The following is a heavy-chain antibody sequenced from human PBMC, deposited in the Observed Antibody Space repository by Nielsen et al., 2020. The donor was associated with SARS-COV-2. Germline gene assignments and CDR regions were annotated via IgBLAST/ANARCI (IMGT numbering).Heavy chain of an antibody. V-gene: IGHV3-11*05. CDR2: ISSTGYT. Sequence: WIRQPPGKGLEWVSYISSTGYTNYADSVRGRFTISRDNAKNSLYLQMNALRAEDTAVYYCAREGRKLPLDYWGQGTLVTVSS. D-gene: IGHD3-3*01. J-gene: IGHJ4*02. CDR3: AREGRKLPLDY.